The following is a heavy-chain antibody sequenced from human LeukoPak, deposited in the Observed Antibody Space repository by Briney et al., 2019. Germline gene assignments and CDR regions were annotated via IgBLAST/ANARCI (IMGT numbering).Heavy chain of an antibody. J-gene: IGHJ6*02. CDR3: ARDVYGGNSGYYYGMDV. CDR2: IYYSGST. D-gene: IGHD4-23*01. V-gene: IGHV4-39*07. Sequence: SETLSLTCTVSGGSISNRSHFWGWIRQTPGKGLEWFGSIYYSGSTYYNPSLKSRVTISVDTSKNQFSLKLSSVTAADTAVYYCARDVYGGNSGYYYGMDVWGQGTTVTVSS. CDR1: GGSISNRSHF.